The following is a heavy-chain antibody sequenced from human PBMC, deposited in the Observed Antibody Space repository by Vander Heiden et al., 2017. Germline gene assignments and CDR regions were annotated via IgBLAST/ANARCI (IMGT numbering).Heavy chain of an antibody. Sequence: QVQLVQSGAEVKKPGASVKVSCKASGYTFTSYYMHWVRQAPGQGLEWMGIINPSGGSTSYAQKFQGRVTMTRDTSTSTVYMELSSLRSEDTAVYYCARDTGDVFGETEIDYWGQGTLVTVSS. CDR1: GYTFTSYY. V-gene: IGHV1-46*01. CDR2: INPSGGST. J-gene: IGHJ4*02. CDR3: ARDTGDVFGETEIDY. D-gene: IGHD3-3*01.